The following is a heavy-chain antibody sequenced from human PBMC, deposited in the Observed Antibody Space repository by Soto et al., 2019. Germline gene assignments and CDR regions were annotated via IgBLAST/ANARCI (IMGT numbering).Heavy chain of an antibody. CDR1: GGSIRSSTYY. J-gene: IGHJ5*02. CDR2: IYYSGST. D-gene: IGHD3-16*01. CDR3: ARAPPSYYDYGDHVWFAP. Sequence: SETLSLTCTVSGGSIRSSTYYWGWIRQPPGKGLEWIGYIYYSGSTNYNPSLKSRVTISVDTSKNQFSLKLSSVTAADTAVYYCARAPPSYYDYGDHVWFAPWGQGTLVTVSS. V-gene: IGHV4-61*05.